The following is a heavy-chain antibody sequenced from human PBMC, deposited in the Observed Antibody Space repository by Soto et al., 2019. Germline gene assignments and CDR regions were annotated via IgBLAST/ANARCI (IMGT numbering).Heavy chain of an antibody. CDR2: IIPIFGTA. CDR1: GGTFSSYA. J-gene: IGHJ4*02. D-gene: IGHD2-15*01. V-gene: IGHV1-69*13. Sequence: GGPVKVSCKASGGTFSSYAISWVRQAPGQGLEWMGGIIPIFGTANYAQKFQGRVTITADESTSTAYMELSSLRSEDTAVYYCARAPAAKGANYFDYWGQGTLVTVSS. CDR3: ARAPAAKGANYFDY.